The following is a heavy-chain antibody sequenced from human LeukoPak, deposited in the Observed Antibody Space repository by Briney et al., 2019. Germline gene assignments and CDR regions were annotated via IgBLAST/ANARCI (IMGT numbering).Heavy chain of an antibody. CDR1: GFTFSSYW. J-gene: IGHJ4*02. Sequence: GGSLRLSCAASGFTFSSYWMTWVRQAPGKGLEWVANIKQDGSEKYYVDSVKGRFTISRDNSKNTLYLQMNSLRAEDTAVYYCAKDEGRGYSYGIDYWGQGTLVTVSS. CDR3: AKDEGRGYSYGIDY. CDR2: IKQDGSEK. D-gene: IGHD5-18*01. V-gene: IGHV3-7*01.